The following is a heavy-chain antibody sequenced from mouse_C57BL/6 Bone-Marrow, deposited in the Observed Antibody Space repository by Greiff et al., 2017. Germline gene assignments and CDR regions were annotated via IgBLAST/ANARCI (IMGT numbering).Heavy chain of an antibody. CDR2: IYPRDGST. CDR1: GYTFTSYA. Sequence: QVQLQQSGPELVKPGASVKLSCKASGYTFTSYAINWVKQRPGQGLEWIGWIYPRDGSTKYNEKFKGKATLTVDTSSSTAYMELHSLQSEDSAVYFCARDYGSSYWYFDVWGTGTTVTVSS. V-gene: IGHV1-85*01. D-gene: IGHD1-1*01. J-gene: IGHJ1*03. CDR3: ARDYGSSYWYFDV.